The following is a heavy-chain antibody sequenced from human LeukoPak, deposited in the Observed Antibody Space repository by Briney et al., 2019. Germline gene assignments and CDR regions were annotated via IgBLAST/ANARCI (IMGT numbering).Heavy chain of an antibody. Sequence: GGSLRLSCTASGFTFGDYAMSWVRQAPGKGLEGVGFIRSKAYGGTTEYAASVKGRFTISRDDSKSIAYLQMNSLKTEDTAVYYCAAGAGYYYYYMDVWGKGTTVTVSS. CDR1: GFTFGDYA. CDR2: IRSKAYGGTT. D-gene: IGHD4-17*01. V-gene: IGHV3-49*04. CDR3: AAGAGYYYYYMDV. J-gene: IGHJ6*03.